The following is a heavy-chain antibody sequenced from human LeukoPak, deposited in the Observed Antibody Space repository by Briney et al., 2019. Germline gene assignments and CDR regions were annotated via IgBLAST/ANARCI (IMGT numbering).Heavy chain of an antibody. Sequence: PSETLSLTCAVYGGSFSGYYWSWIRQPPGKGLEWIGEINHSGSTNYNPSLKSRVTISVDTSKNQFSLKLSSVTAADTALYYCARGRGSVVTIGGYFDYWGQGTLVTVSS. CDR1: GGSFSGYY. J-gene: IGHJ4*02. CDR2: INHSGST. D-gene: IGHD3-16*01. CDR3: ARGRGSVVTIGGYFDY. V-gene: IGHV4-34*01.